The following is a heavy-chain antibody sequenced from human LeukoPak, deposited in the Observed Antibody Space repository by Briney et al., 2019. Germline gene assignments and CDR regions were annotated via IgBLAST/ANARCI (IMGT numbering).Heavy chain of an antibody. V-gene: IGHV4-4*09. D-gene: IGHD5-12*01. CDR1: RGSISGSIRSYY. CDR2: ISSSVSV. J-gene: IGHJ4*02. CDR3: ARIPLGYSGAYYFDY. Sequence: PSETLSLTCTVSRGSISGSIRSYYWSWLRQPPGKGLDWIGYISSSVSVNDNPSLSSLVTISVDTSKNQFFLNLSSVSAADTAVYYCARIPLGYSGAYYFDYWGQGTLVTVSP.